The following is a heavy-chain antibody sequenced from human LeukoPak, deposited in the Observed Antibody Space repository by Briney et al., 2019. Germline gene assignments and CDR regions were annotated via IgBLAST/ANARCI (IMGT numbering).Heavy chain of an antibody. CDR3: AREVKSDFWSGYYFDC. CDR2: IYYSGST. D-gene: IGHD3-3*01. V-gene: IGHV4-30-4*08. Sequence: SETLSLICTVSGGSISSGDHYWSWIRQPPGKGLEWIGFIYYSGSTYYNPSLKSRVSISVDTSKNQFSLKLSSVTAADTAIYYCAREVKSDFWSGYYFDCWGQGTLVTVSS. CDR1: GGSISSGDHY. J-gene: IGHJ4*02.